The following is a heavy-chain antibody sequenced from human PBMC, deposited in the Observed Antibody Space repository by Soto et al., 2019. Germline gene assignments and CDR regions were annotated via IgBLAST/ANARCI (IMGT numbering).Heavy chain of an antibody. V-gene: IGHV1-69*13. J-gene: IGHJ4*02. Sequence: VTVSCKASGGTFSSYAISWVRQAPGQGLEWMGGIIPIFGTANYAQKFQGRVTITADESTSTAYMELSSLRSEDTAVYYCARFIAAAGIYYFDYWGQGTLVTVSS. CDR1: GGTFSSYA. CDR2: IIPIFGTA. D-gene: IGHD6-13*01. CDR3: ARFIAAAGIYYFDY.